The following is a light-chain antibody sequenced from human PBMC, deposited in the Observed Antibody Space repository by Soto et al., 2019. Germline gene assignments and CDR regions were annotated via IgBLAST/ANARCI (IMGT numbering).Light chain of an antibody. CDR2: GAS. CDR1: QSVTSN. V-gene: IGKV3-15*01. J-gene: IGKJ1*01. CDR3: QQYNNWPWT. Sequence: EIVMTQSPATLSVSPGEGATLSCRAGQSVTSNLAWFQQKPGQAPRLLIYGASTRATGIPARFSGSGSGTEFTLTISSLQSEDFAVYFCQQYNNWPWTFGQGTNVEIK.